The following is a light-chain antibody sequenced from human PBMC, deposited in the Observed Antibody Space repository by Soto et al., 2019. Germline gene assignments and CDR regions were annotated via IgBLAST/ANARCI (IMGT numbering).Light chain of an antibody. V-gene: IGKV1-39*01. J-gene: IGKJ1*01. CDR3: QQSYSDSVT. CDR1: QNISRY. CDR2: AAS. Sequence: DIQLTQSPPSLSASVGDRVTITCRASQNISRYLNWYQHKPGKGPKLLIYAASSLPSGVPPRFSGDGSGTDFTLTINSLEAEDFATYYCQQSYSDSVTFGQGTKVDIK.